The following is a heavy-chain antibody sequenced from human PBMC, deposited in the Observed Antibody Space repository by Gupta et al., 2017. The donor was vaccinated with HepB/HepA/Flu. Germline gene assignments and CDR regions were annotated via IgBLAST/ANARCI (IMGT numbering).Heavy chain of an antibody. CDR2: IYSGGST. D-gene: IGHD6-13*01. V-gene: IGHV3-53*01. J-gene: IGHJ4*02. CDR1: EFTVSSNY. Sequence: EVQLVESGGGLIQPGGSLRLSCAASEFTVSSNYMSWVRQAPGKGLEWVSVIYSGGSTYYSDFVKGRFTISRDNSKNTLYLQMHSLRAEDTAVYYCATVPTSQQQLVFWGQGTLVTVSS. CDR3: ATVPTSQQQLVF.